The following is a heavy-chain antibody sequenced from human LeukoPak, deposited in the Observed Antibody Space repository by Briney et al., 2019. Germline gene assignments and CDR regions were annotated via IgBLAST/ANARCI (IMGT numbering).Heavy chain of an antibody. CDR2: ISDTGNT. J-gene: IGHJ4*02. D-gene: IGHD2-15*01. CDR1: GFTLSSYA. V-gene: IGHV3-23*01. CDR3: AKAPVTTCRGAFCYPFDY. Sequence: LPGGSLRLSCAASGFTLSSYAMSWVRQAPGKGLEWVSAISDTGNTYHADSVKGRFTISRDSSKNTLFLRMNRLRPEDAAVYYCAKAPVTTCRGAFCYPFDYWGLGTLVTVSS.